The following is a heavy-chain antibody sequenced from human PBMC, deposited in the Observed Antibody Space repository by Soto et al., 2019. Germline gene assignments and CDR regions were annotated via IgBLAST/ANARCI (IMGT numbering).Heavy chain of an antibody. CDR1: GFTFSSYA. CDR3: AKDRFLRGGSYTVDLGY. Sequence: EVQLLESGGGLVQPGGSLRLSCAASGFTFSSYAMSWVRQAPGKGLEWVSAISGSGGSTYYADSVKGRFTISRDNSKNTLYLQMNSLRAEDTAVYYCAKDRFLRGGSYTVDLGYWGQGTLVTVSS. D-gene: IGHD1-26*01. V-gene: IGHV3-23*01. J-gene: IGHJ4*02. CDR2: ISGSGGST.